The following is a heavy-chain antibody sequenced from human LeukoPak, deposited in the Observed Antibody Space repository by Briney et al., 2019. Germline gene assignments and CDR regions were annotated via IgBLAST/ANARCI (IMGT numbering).Heavy chain of an antibody. J-gene: IGHJ3*02. V-gene: IGHV4-39*07. D-gene: IGHD1-26*01. CDR3: ARGLYLGANTGEAFDI. CDR2: IYYSGST. Sequence: SETLSLTCTVSGGSISSSSYYWGWIRQPPGKGLEWIGSIYYSGSTYYNPSLKSRVTISVDTSKNQFSLKLSSVTAADTAVYYCARGLYLGANTGEAFDIWGQGTMVTVSS. CDR1: GGSISSSSYY.